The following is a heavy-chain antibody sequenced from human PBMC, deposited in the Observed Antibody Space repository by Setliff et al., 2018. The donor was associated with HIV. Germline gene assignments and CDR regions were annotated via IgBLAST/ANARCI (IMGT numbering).Heavy chain of an antibody. CDR2: IIPMFGTL. CDR1: GGTFSSYA. D-gene: IGHD1-26*01. CDR3: ARGHSHGYGYSGSYGPFDI. J-gene: IGHJ3*02. Sequence: ASVKVSCKASGGTFSSYAINWVRQAPGQGLEWMGGIIPMFGTLNFAQRFQGRVTITTDESTSTAYMELNSLRSEDTAVYYCARGHSHGYGYSGSYGPFDIWGQGTMVTVSS. V-gene: IGHV1-69*05.